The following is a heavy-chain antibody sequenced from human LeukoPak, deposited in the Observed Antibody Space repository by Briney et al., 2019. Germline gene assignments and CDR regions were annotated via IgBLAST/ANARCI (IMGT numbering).Heavy chain of an antibody. CDR3: AKEEYYDYVWGSYRSPFDY. CDR1: GFTFSSYG. Sequence: GGSLRLSCAASGFTFSSYGMHWVRQAPGKGLEWVAVISYDGSNKYYADSVKGRFTISRDNSKNTLYLQMNSLRAEDTAVYYCAKEEYYDYVWGSYRSPFDYWGRGTLVTVSS. D-gene: IGHD3-16*02. CDR2: ISYDGSNK. V-gene: IGHV3-30*18. J-gene: IGHJ4*02.